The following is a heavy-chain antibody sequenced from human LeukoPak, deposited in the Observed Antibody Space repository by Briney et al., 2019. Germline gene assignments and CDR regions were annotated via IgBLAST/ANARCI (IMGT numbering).Heavy chain of an antibody. CDR3: ASWDYDILTGYYLGDY. Sequence: SETLSLTCTVSGVSISTYYWSWLRQPPGKGLEWIGYIYYSGSTNYNPSLKSRVTISVDTSKNQFSLKLSSVTAADTGVYYCASWDYDILTGYYLGDYWGQGTLVTVSS. V-gene: IGHV4-59*01. D-gene: IGHD3-9*01. CDR1: GVSISTYY. CDR2: IYYSGST. J-gene: IGHJ4*02.